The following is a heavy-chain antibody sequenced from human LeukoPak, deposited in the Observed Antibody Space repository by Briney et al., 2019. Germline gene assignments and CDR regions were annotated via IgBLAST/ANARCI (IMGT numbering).Heavy chain of an antibody. V-gene: IGHV1-46*01. CDR2: INPNGGGT. CDR3: ARDGISRYGAFDI. Sequence: GASVKVSCKASGYTFTNYYMHWVRQAPGQGLEWMGIINPNGGGTSYAQKFQGRVTMTRDMSTSTVYMELSSLRSDDTAVYYCARDGISRYGAFDIWGHGTMITVSS. J-gene: IGHJ3*02. D-gene: IGHD5-18*01. CDR1: GYTFTNYY.